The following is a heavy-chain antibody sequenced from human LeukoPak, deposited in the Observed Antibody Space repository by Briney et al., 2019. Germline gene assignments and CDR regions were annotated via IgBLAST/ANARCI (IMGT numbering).Heavy chain of an antibody. D-gene: IGHD2-2*01. CDR3: ARARVGYCSSTSCIKSAFDI. J-gene: IGHJ3*02. Sequence: SETLSLTCAVYGGSFSGYYWSWIRQPPGKGLEWIGEINHSGSTNYNLSLKSRVTISVDTSKNQFSLKLSSVTAADTAVYYCARARVGYCSSTSCIKSAFDIWGQGTMVTVSS. CDR1: GGSFSGYY. CDR2: INHSGST. V-gene: IGHV4-34*01.